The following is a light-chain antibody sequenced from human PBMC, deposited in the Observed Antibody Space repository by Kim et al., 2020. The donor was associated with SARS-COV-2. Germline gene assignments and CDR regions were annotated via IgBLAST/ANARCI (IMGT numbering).Light chain of an antibody. V-gene: IGLV3-21*04. CDR3: QVWDSTSDHRVL. J-gene: IGLJ2*01. CDR1: SIGSKS. CDR2: YDS. Sequence: SYELAQPPSVSVAPGQTARVSCGGNSIGSKSVHWYQQKSGQAPVLVIYYDSDRPSGIPERFSGSNSGNTATLTISRVEAGDEADYYGQVWDSTSDHRVLFGGGTQLTVL.